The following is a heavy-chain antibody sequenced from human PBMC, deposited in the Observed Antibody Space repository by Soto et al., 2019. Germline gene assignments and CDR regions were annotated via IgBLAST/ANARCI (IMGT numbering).Heavy chain of an antibody. V-gene: IGHV2-70*04. J-gene: IGHJ3*02. D-gene: IGHD1-26*01. CDR2: IDWDDDK. CDR3: ARTPVNAGSYGPRGAFDI. CDR1: GFSLSTSGMR. Sequence: SGPTLVNPTQTLTLTCTFSGFSLSTSGMRVSWIRQPPGKALEWLARIDWDDDKFYSTSLKTRLTISKDTSKNQVVLTMTNMDPVDTATYYCARTPVNAGSYGPRGAFDIWGQGTMVTVSS.